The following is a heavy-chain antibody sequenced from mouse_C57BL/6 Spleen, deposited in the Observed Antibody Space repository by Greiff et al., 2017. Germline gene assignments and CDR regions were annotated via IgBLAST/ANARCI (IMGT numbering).Heavy chain of an antibody. Sequence: QVHVKQSGAELAKPGASVKLSCKASGYTFTSYWMHWVKQRPGQGLEWIGYINPSSGYTKYNQKFKDKATLTADKSSSTAYMQLSSLTYEDSAVYYCARYYSNYWYFDVWGTGTTVTVSS. J-gene: IGHJ1*03. CDR2: INPSSGYT. D-gene: IGHD2-5*01. CDR3: ARYYSNYWYFDV. V-gene: IGHV1-7*01. CDR1: GYTFTSYW.